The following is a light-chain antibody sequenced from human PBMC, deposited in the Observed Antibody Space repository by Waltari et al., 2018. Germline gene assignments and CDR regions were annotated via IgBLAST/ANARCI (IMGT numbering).Light chain of an antibody. J-gene: IGKJ1*01. V-gene: IGKV3-20*01. CDR2: GAS. CDR3: QHYDTSPWA. Sequence: DMVLTQSPDTLSLSPGERATLSCRASQTVSSNKLAWYQQKPGQAPRLLMSGASTRAAGVPDRFSGSGSGTDFTLTISRLEPEDFAVYSCQHYDTSPWAFGQGTKVEVK. CDR1: QTVSSNK.